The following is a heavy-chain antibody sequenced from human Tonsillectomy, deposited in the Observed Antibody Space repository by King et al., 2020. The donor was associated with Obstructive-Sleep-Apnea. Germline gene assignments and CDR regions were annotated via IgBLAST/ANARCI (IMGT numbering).Heavy chain of an antibody. Sequence: MQLQESGPGLVKPSETLSLTCTVSGGSISSSSYYWGWIRQPPGKGLEWIASIHYSGSTYLNPSLKSRVTISVDTSKNKFSLKLSSVTAADTAVYYCARPAYCGGDCYSYGAFDIWGQGTMVTVSS. CDR3: ARPAYCGGDCYSYGAFDI. CDR2: IHYSGST. V-gene: IGHV4-39*07. J-gene: IGHJ3*02. D-gene: IGHD2-21*02. CDR1: GGSISSSSYY.